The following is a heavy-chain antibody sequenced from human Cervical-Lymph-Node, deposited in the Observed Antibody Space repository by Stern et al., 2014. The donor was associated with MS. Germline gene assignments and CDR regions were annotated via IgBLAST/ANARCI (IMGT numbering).Heavy chain of an antibody. Sequence: QVQLGQSGAELKRPGSSVKVSCRASRGHFDSFVIIWVRQAPGQGLEWMGGIIPIFGTKHYAQKFQGRVTFTVDESTTTAFMELSSLGSEDTAVYYCARRLGYSSGWYAFESWGQGTRVTVSS. V-gene: IGHV1-69*01. D-gene: IGHD6-19*01. J-gene: IGHJ3*01. CDR3: ARRLGYSSGWYAFES. CDR1: RGHFDSFV. CDR2: IIPIFGTK.